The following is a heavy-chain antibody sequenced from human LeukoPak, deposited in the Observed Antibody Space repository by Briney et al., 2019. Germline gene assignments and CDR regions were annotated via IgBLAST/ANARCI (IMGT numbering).Heavy chain of an antibody. CDR3: VVVVEPPDSDGFDV. Sequence: PGGSLRLSCAASGFTFGNPWVHWVRQAPGKGLVWVSLINADGSTTAYADSVKGRFTISRDNARNTLSLQMNSLTIEDTAVYYCVVVVEPPDSDGFDVWGQGTMITLSS. V-gene: IGHV3-74*01. CDR2: INADGSTT. J-gene: IGHJ3*01. D-gene: IGHD1-14*01. CDR1: GFTFGNPW.